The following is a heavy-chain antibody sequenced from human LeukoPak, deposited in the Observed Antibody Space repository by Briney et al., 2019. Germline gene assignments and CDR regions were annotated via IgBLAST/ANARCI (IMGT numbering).Heavy chain of an antibody. J-gene: IGHJ4*02. CDR1: GYTFTSYY. CDR3: ARAEDYYYDSSGYYAPFDY. CDR2: INPSGGST. Sequence: GASVKVSCKASGYTFTSYYMRWVRQAPGQGLEWMGIINPSGGSTSYAQKFQGRVTMTRDTSTSTVYMELSSLRSEDTAVYYCARAEDYYYDSSGYYAPFDYWGQGTLVTVSS. V-gene: IGHV1-46*01. D-gene: IGHD3-22*01.